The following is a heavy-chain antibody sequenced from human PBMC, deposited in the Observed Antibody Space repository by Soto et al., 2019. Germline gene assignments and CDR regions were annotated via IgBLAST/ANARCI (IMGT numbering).Heavy chain of an antibody. V-gene: IGHV3-21*06. D-gene: IGHD2-2*01. Sequence: PGGSLRLSCAASGFAFSPYGMNWVRQAPGKGLEWVSSISSGGDYIFYADSVKGRFTISRDNAKNSLYLQMNSLRAEDAAVYYCARVGGSCSTASCFAYFDSWGQGTLVTVSS. CDR1: GFAFSPYG. CDR2: ISSGGDYI. CDR3: ARVGGSCSTASCFAYFDS. J-gene: IGHJ4*02.